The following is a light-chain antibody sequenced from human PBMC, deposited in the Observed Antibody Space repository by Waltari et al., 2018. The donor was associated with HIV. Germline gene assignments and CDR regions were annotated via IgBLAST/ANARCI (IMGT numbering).Light chain of an antibody. CDR2: DNN. Sequence: QSVLTQPPSVSAAPGQKVTISCPGSSSNIGNNFIPWSQKVPGTAPKLLIYDNNKRPSGISDRFSGSKSGTSGTLGISGLQTGDEADYYCATWDSSLSAGVFGGGTKVTVL. CDR1: SSNIGNNF. CDR3: ATWDSSLSAGV. J-gene: IGLJ2*01. V-gene: IGLV1-51*01.